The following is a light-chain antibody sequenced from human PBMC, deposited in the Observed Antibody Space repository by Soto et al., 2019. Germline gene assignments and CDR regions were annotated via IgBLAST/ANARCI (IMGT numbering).Light chain of an antibody. Sequence: EIVMTQSPATLSVSPGERATLSCRASQSGSSNLAWYQQNPGQAPRLLIYGASTRATGIPARFSGSGSGTDFTLTISSLQSEDFAVYYCQHYNNWPRTFGQGTKVEVK. CDR1: QSGSSN. CDR2: GAS. CDR3: QHYNNWPRT. V-gene: IGKV3-15*01. J-gene: IGKJ1*01.